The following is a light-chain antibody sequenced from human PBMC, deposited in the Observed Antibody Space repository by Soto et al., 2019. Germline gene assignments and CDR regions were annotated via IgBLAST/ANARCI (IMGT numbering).Light chain of an antibody. CDR2: DAS. J-gene: IGKJ2*01. V-gene: IGKV1-5*01. Sequence: DIQMTQSPSTLSASVGDRVTITCRASQSISRWLAWYRQKPGTAPKLLIYDASSLETGVPSRFSGSGSGTQFTLTISSRQPDDFATYYCQQYNGYPYTFGQGTKLEIK. CDR3: QQYNGYPYT. CDR1: QSISRW.